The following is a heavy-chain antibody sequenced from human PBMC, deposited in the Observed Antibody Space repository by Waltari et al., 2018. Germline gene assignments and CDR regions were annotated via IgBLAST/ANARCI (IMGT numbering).Heavy chain of an antibody. CDR1: GYSFTSYW. D-gene: IGHD5-18*01. CDR2: IYPGDSYH. J-gene: IGHJ6*02. CDR3: ARQEAYSYSDIVDSMDV. V-gene: IGHV5-51*01. Sequence: EVQLVQSGAEVKKPGESLKISCKGSGYSFTSYWIGRVRQMPGKGLERLGPRKCLGWWGIIYPGDSYHRYVPSVEGQVTISADKSISTAYLQWSSLKASDTAIYYCARQEAYSYSDIVDSMDVWGQGTTVTVSS.